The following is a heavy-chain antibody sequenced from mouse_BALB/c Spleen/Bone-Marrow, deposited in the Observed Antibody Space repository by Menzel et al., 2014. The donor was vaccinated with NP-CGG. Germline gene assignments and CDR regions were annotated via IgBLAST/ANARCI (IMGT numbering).Heavy chain of an antibody. CDR3: ARVWYFDY. CDR1: GFTFXSYG. V-gene: IGHV5-6-3*01. J-gene: IGHJ2*03. CDR2: INSNGGST. Sequence: VQLQQSGGGLVQPGGSLKLSCAASGFTFXSYGMSWVRQTPDKRLELVATINSNGGSTYYPDSVKGRFTISRDNAKNTLYLQMSSLKSEDTAMYYCARVWYFDYWGQGTSLTVSS.